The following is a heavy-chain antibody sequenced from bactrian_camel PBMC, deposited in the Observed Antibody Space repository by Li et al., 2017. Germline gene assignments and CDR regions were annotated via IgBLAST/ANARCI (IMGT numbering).Heavy chain of an antibody. CDR1: GYTFRC. CDR2: VVNEGRA. V-gene: IGHV3S10*01. J-gene: IGHJ4*01. CDR3: AARAGDPWCGMDDDLFAH. D-gene: IGHD3*01. Sequence: DVQLVESGGGSVQAGGSLRLSCAVTGYTFRCMAWFRQAPGKEREGVASVVNEGRATYADSVKGRFTISKDIFKNTLSLQMDKLTPEDTAMYYCAARAGDPWCGMDDDLFAHWGQGTQVTVS.